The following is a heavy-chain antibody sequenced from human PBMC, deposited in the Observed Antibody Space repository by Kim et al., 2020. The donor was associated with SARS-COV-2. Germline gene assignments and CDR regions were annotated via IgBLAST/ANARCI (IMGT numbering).Heavy chain of an antibody. J-gene: IGHJ4*02. CDR2: IIPILGIA. V-gene: IGHV1-69*04. Sequence: SVKVSCKASGGTFSSYAISWVRQAPGQGLEWMGRIIPILGIANYAQKFQGRVTITADKSTSTAYMELSSLRSEDTAVYYCASRPYCSSTSCYATDYWGQGTLVTVSS. CDR1: GGTFSSYA. CDR3: ASRPYCSSTSCYATDY. D-gene: IGHD2-2*01.